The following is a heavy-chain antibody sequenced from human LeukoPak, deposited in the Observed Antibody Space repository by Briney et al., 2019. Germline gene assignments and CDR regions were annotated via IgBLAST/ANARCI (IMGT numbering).Heavy chain of an antibody. J-gene: IGHJ4*02. CDR2: ISNSGSP. V-gene: IGHV4-59*02. CDR1: SASVSSYY. Sequence: PSETLSLTCTVSSASVSSYYWSWVRQPPGGGLEWIGYISNSGSPSYNPSFKSRVTFSADTSKTHLSLKLNSVPPADTAVYFCARGGAGPLRDWGQGTLVTVSS. CDR3: ARGGAGPLRD. D-gene: IGHD3-16*01.